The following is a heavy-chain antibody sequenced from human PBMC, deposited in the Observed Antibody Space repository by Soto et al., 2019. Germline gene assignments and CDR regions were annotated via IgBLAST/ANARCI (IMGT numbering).Heavy chain of an antibody. CDR2: INPSGGST. Sequence: ASVKVSCTSSGYTFTIYYMHWVRQAPGQGLEWMGIINPSGGSTSYAQKFQGRFTISRDNSKNTLYLQMNSLRAEDTAVYYCAKGTFLDYFDYWGQGALVTVSS. CDR1: GYTFTIYY. D-gene: IGHD3-16*01. J-gene: IGHJ4*02. CDR3: AKGTFLDYFDY. V-gene: IGHV1-46*01.